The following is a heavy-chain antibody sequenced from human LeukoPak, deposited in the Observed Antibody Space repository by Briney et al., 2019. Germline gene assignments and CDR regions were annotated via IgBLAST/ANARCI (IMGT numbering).Heavy chain of an antibody. Sequence: SETLSLTCSVSADSITRYYWSWIRQLPGKGLEWIGYMFHTGSTSYNPSLKSRVTLSMDTSKLQFSLKLTSVTAADTAVYYCAREGGKQWLVFDYWGQGALVTVSS. D-gene: IGHD6-19*01. CDR3: AREGGKQWLVFDY. J-gene: IGHJ4*02. V-gene: IGHV4-59*01. CDR1: ADSITRYY. CDR2: MFHTGST.